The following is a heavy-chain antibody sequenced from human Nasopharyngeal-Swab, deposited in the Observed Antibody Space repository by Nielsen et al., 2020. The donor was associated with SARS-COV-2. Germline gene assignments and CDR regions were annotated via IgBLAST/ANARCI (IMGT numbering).Heavy chain of an antibody. CDR3: ARDGYCTGGVCPRYYYYYGMDV. D-gene: IGHD2-8*02. CDR2: INPNSGGT. J-gene: IGHJ6*02. CDR1: GYTFTGYY. Sequence: ASVKVSCKASGYTFTGYYMHWVRQAPGQGLEWMGRINPNSGGTSYAQKFQGRVTMTRDTSISTAYMELSRLRSDDTAVYYCARDGYCTGGVCPRYYYYYGMDVWGQGTTVTVSS. V-gene: IGHV1-2*06.